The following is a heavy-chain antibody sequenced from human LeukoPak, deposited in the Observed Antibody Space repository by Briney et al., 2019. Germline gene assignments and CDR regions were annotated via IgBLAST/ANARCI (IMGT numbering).Heavy chain of an antibody. CDR2: ISGDGSSK. D-gene: IGHD1-1*01. CDR3: AKRSGAPNNFDF. V-gene: IGHV3-43*02. J-gene: IGHJ4*02. CDR1: GFTFDAHS. Sequence: PGGSLTLSCAASGFTFDAHSMHWVRQAPGKGLEWVSLISGDGSSKHYADSVKGRFTISRDNSDASLYLQMRGLRSEDTAFYYCAKRSGAPNNFDFWGQGALVTVSS.